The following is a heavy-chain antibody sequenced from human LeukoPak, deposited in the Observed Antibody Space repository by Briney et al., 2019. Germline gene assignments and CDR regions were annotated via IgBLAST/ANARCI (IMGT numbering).Heavy chain of an antibody. V-gene: IGHV1-58*01. CDR2: IVVGSGNT. Sequence: SVKVSCKASGLTFTSSAVQWVRQARGQRLEWIGWIVVGSGNTNYAQKFQERVTITRDMSTSTAYMELSSLRSEDTAVYYCAADLAGDYADVFDYWGQGTLVTVSS. CDR3: AADLAGDYADVFDY. J-gene: IGHJ4*02. D-gene: IGHD4-17*01. CDR1: GLTFTSSA.